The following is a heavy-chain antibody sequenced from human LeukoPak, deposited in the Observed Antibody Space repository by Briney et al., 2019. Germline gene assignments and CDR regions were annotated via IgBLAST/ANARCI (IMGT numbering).Heavy chain of an antibody. CDR2: VYSSGNT. CDR3: ARGVGSSSSNWFDP. Sequence: SETLSLTCTVSGDSISSGTYYWSWIQQPAGKGLEWIGRVYSSGNTNYNPSLKSRVTISIDTSKNQFSLKLSSVTAADTAAYYCARGVGSSSSNWFDPWGQGTLVTVSS. CDR1: GDSISSGTYY. V-gene: IGHV4-61*02. D-gene: IGHD6-6*01. J-gene: IGHJ5*02.